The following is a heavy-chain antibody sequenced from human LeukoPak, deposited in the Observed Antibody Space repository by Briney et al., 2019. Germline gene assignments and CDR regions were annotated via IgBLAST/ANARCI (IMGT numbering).Heavy chain of an antibody. J-gene: IGHJ5*02. D-gene: IGHD3-10*01. CDR2: IYTSGST. CDR1: GGSISSFY. Sequence: RASETLSLTCTVSGGSISSFYWSWIRQPAGKGLEWIGRIYTSGSTNYNPSLKSRLTMSVDTSKNQFSLKLGSVTAADTAVYYCARGGYYGSGNDFRFDPWGQGTLVTVSS. V-gene: IGHV4-4*07. CDR3: ARGGYYGSGNDFRFDP.